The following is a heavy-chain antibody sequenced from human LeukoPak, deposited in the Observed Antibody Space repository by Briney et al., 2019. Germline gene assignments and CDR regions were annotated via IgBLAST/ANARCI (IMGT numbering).Heavy chain of an antibody. CDR3: ARELHSSAIDY. V-gene: IGHV4-39*07. CDR1: GGSIRSSSYY. Sequence: SETLSLTCTVSGGSIRSSSYYWGWIRQPPGKGLEWIGSVYYSGSTYYKSSLKSRVTISVDTSKNQFSLKLSSVTAADTAVYYCARELHSSAIDYWGQGTLVTVSS. CDR2: VYYSGST. J-gene: IGHJ4*02. D-gene: IGHD6-13*01.